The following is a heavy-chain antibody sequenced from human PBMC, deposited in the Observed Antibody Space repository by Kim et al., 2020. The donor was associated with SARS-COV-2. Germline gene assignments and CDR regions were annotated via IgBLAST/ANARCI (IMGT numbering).Heavy chain of an antibody. D-gene: IGHD6-19*01. J-gene: IGHJ3*02. CDR1: GFTFDDYA. Sequence: GGSLRLSCAASGFTFDDYAMHWVRQAPGKGLEWVSGISWNSGSIGYADSVKGRFTISRDNAKNSLYLQMNSLRAEDTALYYCAKLSGWDHDAFDIWGQGTMVTVSS. CDR3: AKLSGWDHDAFDI. V-gene: IGHV3-9*01. CDR2: ISWNSGSI.